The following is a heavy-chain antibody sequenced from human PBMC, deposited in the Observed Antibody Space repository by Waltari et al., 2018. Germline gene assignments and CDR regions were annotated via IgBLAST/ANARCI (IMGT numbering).Heavy chain of an antibody. CDR3: AHLGAYCGGDCYLGGPFDY. D-gene: IGHD2-21*01. CDR2: IYWNDDK. V-gene: IGHV2-5*01. Sequence: QITLKESGPTLVKPTQTLTLTCTFSGFSLSTSGVGVGWIRQPPGKALEWLALIYWNDDKRYSPSLKSRLTITKDTSKNQVVLTMTNMDPVDTATYYCAHLGAYCGGDCYLGGPFDYWGQGTLVTVSS. J-gene: IGHJ4*02. CDR1: GFSLSTSGVG.